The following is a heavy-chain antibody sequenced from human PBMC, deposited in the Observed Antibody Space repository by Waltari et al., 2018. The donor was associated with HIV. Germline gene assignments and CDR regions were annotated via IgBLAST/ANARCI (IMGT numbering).Heavy chain of an antibody. Sequence: EVQLVESGGGLVKPGGSLRLSCAASGFTFSKAWLSWVRQAPGKGLEWVGRIKHKPDGGKADYAAPGKGRFTISREDVRNTLYLQMNSLKTEDTAVYYWATELTGYGVYVVYWGQGTLVTVSS. D-gene: IGHD4-17*01. CDR2: IKHKPDGGKA. CDR3: ATELTGYGVYVVY. J-gene: IGHJ4*02. CDR1: GFTFSKAW. V-gene: IGHV3-15*01.